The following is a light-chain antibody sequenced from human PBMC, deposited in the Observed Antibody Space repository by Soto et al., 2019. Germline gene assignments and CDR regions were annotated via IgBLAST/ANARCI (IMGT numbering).Light chain of an antibody. V-gene: IGLV2-14*01. CDR2: DVT. CDR3: SSYTSISTYV. Sequence: QSALTQRASVSGSPGQSITISCTGTSSDVGGYNFVSWYQQHPDKAPKLMIYDVTNRPSGVSNRFSGSKSGNTASLTISGLQAEDEADYYCSSYTSISTYVFGAGTKVTVL. J-gene: IGLJ1*01. CDR1: SSDVGGYNF.